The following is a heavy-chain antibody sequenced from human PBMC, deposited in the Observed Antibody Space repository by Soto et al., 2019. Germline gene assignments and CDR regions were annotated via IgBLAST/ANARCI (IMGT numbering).Heavy chain of an antibody. D-gene: IGHD2-15*01. V-gene: IGHV1-18*01. Sequence: QVQLVQSGAEVKKPGASVKVSCKASGYTFTSYGISWVRHAPGQGLEWMGWISAYNGNTNYAQKLQGRVTMTTDTDTSTANMELRSLRSDDKAVYYCARKTVAPKATNWFDPRGQGTLVTVSS. CDR1: GYTFTSYG. CDR3: ARKTVAPKATNWFDP. CDR2: ISAYNGNT. J-gene: IGHJ5*02.